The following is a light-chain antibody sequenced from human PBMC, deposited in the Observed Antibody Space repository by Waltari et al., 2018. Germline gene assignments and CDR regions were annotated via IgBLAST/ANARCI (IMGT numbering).Light chain of an antibody. CDR3: QTWATGIRV. CDR1: SGHSSPP. V-gene: IGLV4-69*01. Sequence: QRVLTQSPSASASLGASVKLTCTLSSGHSSPPLAWPQQQPEKCPRYLMRLNSDGSHTKGDGIPDRFSVYSSGAERYLTSSSLQAEDEADYYCQTWATGIRVFGGGTKLTVL. CDR2: LNSDGSH. J-gene: IGLJ2*01.